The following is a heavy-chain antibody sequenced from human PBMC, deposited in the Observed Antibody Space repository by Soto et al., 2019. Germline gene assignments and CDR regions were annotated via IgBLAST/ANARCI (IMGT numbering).Heavy chain of an antibody. D-gene: IGHD4-17*01. J-gene: IGHJ5*01. CDR3: ARGIRPDS. CDR2: ISHRGST. V-gene: IGHV4-34*02. CDR1: GGSLSGYY. Sequence: QVQLQQWGAGLLKPSETLSLTCAVHGGSLSGYYWSWIRQTPGKGPEWIGEISHRGSTNYNPSLKSRVTISLDTSKNQFSLKLASVTAADTAAYYCARGIRPDSWGQGTQVTVSS.